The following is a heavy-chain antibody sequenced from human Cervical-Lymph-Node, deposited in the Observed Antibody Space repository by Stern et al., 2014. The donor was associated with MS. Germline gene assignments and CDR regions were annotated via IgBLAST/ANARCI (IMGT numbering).Heavy chain of an antibody. V-gene: IGHV3-53*01. J-gene: IGHJ4*02. CDR2: IFGGGNT. CDR1: GLSVSDTY. CDR3: ARDDGNY. Sequence: EVQLLESGGGLIQPGGSLRLSCAASGLSVSDTYMSWVRPAPGKGLEWVSVIFGGGNTYYADSVRGRFTLSRDKAKNTLYLQMNSLGVEDTAVYYCARDDGNYWGQGTLVTVSS.